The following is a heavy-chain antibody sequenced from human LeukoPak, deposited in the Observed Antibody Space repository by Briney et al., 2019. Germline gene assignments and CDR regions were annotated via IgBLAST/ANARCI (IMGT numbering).Heavy chain of an antibody. CDR3: ARDRAVGLYYYYYMDV. V-gene: IGHV3-21*01. CDR1: GFTFSSYS. D-gene: IGHD4-23*01. Sequence: GGSLRLSCAASGFTFSSYSMNWVRQAPGKGLEWVSSISSSSSYIYYAHSVKGRFTISRDNAKNSLYLQMNSLRAEDTAVYYCARDRAVGLYYYYYMDVWGKGTTVTVSS. CDR2: ISSSSSYI. J-gene: IGHJ6*03.